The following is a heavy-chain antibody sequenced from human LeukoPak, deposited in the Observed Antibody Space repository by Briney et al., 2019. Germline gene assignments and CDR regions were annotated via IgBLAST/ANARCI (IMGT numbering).Heavy chain of an antibody. Sequence: PGGSLRLSCAASGFTFSSYGMHWVRQAPGKGLEWVAVISYDGSNKYYADSVKGRFTISRDNSKNALYLQMNSLRAEDTAVYYCAKDAEMATVYYFDYWGQGTLVTVSS. CDR1: GFTFSSYG. J-gene: IGHJ4*02. D-gene: IGHD5-24*01. CDR2: ISYDGSNK. CDR3: AKDAEMATVYYFDY. V-gene: IGHV3-30*18.